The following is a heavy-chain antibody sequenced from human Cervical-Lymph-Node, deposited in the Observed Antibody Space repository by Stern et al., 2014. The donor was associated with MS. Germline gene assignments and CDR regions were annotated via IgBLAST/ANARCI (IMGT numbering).Heavy chain of an antibody. J-gene: IGHJ4*02. V-gene: IGHV3-33*01. D-gene: IGHD6-13*01. CDR3: ARGGSSSWGPFDY. Sequence: VHLVESGGGVVQPGRSLRLSCAASGFTFSSYGMHWVRQAPGKGLEWVAVIWYDGSNKYYADSVKGRFTISRDNSKNTLYLQMNSLRAEDTAVYYCARGGSSSWGPFDYWGQGTLVTVSS. CDR1: GFTFSSYG. CDR2: IWYDGSNK.